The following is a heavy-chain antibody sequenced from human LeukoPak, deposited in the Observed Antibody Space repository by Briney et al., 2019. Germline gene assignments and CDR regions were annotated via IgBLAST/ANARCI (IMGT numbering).Heavy chain of an antibody. J-gene: IGHJ3*02. CDR2: ISGSGGST. D-gene: IGHD1-26*01. V-gene: IGHV3-23*01. CDR1: GFTFSSYA. CDR3: AKIGWELLLDPCDAFDI. Sequence: GGSLRLSCAASGFTFSSYAMSWVRQAPGKGLEWVSAISGSGGSTYYADSVKGRFTISRDNSKNTLYLQMNSLRAEDTAVYYCAKIGWELLLDPCDAFDIWGQGTMVTVSS.